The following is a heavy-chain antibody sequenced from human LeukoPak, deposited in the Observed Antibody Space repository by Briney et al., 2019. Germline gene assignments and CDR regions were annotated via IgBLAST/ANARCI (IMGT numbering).Heavy chain of an antibody. CDR3: ARDVFGYCSGGSCYPYYYYYSMDV. D-gene: IGHD2-15*01. CDR2: IYYSGST. V-gene: IGHV4-39*07. Sequence: SETLSLTCTVSGGSISSSSYYWGWIRQPPGKGLEWIGSIYYSGSTYYNPSLKSRVTISVDTSKHQFSLKLSSVTAADTAVYYCARDVFGYCSGGSCYPYYYYYSMDVWGQGTTVTVSS. J-gene: IGHJ6*02. CDR1: GGSISSSSYY.